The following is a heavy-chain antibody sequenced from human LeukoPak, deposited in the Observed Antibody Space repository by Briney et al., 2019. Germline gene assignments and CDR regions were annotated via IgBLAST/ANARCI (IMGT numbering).Heavy chain of an antibody. CDR2: IIPIFGTA. D-gene: IGHD3-22*01. Sequence: ASVKVSCKASGGTFSSYAISWVRQAPGQGLEWMGGIIPIFGTANYAQKFQGRVTITAVESTSTAYMELSSLRSEDTAVYYCARVSGATGNYDSSGYYVDYWGQGTLVTVSS. V-gene: IGHV1-69*01. J-gene: IGHJ4*02. CDR3: ARVSGATGNYDSSGYYVDY. CDR1: GGTFSSYA.